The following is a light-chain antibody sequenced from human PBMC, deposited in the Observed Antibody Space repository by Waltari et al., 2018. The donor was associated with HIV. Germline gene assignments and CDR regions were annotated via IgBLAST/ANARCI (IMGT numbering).Light chain of an antibody. Sequence: QSALTQPASVSGSFGQSITISCTGTSSDVGSYNLVSWYQHHPGKAPKLIIYEVSKRPAGGSNRFSGSKPGKTAAVTVSWLQADDEADYYCCSYAGNSIPFGGGTKLTVL. CDR3: CSYAGNSIP. J-gene: IGLJ2*01. CDR2: EVS. V-gene: IGLV2-23*02. CDR1: SSDVGSYNL.